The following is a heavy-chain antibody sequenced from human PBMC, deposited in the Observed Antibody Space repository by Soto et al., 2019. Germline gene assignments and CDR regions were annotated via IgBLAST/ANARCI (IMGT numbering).Heavy chain of an antibody. Sequence: QITLKESGPTLVKPTQTLTLTCTFSVFSLSTHGVGVGWVRQPAGKALEWLALIYWDDDKRYSASLNSRLTITKDTSKNQVVLTMTNMDPVDTATYYCAHAMLYCTGGSCSTWFDSWGQGTLVTVSS. V-gene: IGHV2-5*02. CDR3: AHAMLYCTGGSCSTWFDS. CDR1: VFSLSTHGVG. CDR2: IYWDDDK. J-gene: IGHJ5*01. D-gene: IGHD2-15*01.